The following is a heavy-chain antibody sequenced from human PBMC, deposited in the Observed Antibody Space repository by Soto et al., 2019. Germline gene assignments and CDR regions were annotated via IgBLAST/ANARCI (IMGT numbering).Heavy chain of an antibody. CDR1: GYTFSNYG. V-gene: IGHV1-18*01. D-gene: IGHD1-1*01. Sequence: ASVKVSCKASGYTFSNYGLSWVRQAPGQGLEWMGWISGYDGDTSYAQKFQGRVTMSTDTSTTTVYMEVRNIQYDDTAVYYCARDLGWKNNPNGALHSWFGPWGQGNLVTVSS. CDR2: ISGYDGDT. CDR3: ARDLGWKNNPNGALHSWFGP. J-gene: IGHJ5*02.